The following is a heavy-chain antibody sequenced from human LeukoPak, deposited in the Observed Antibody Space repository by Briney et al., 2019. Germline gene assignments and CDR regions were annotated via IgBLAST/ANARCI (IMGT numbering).Heavy chain of an antibody. CDR1: GYTFTSYD. Sequence: ASVKVSCKASGYTFTSYDINWVRQATGQGLEWMGWMNPNSGNTGYAQKFQGRVTMTRNTSISTAYMELSSLRSEDTAVYYCASSFGYYDSSGSQELDYWGQGTLVTVSS. D-gene: IGHD3-22*01. CDR3: ASSFGYYDSSGSQELDY. J-gene: IGHJ4*02. V-gene: IGHV1-8*01. CDR2: MNPNSGNT.